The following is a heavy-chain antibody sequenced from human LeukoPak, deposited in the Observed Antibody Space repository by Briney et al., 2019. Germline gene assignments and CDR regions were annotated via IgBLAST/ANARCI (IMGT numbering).Heavy chain of an antibody. V-gene: IGHV3-48*02. D-gene: IGHD5-12*01. CDR1: GFTFSNYG. CDR3: ARAMRSGYDY. J-gene: IGHJ4*02. CDR2: ISSSSDAI. Sequence: GGSLRLSCAASGFTFSNYGMNWVRQAPGKGLEWVSYISSSSDAIYYADSVKGRFTISRDNAKDSLYLEMNSLRDEDTAVYYCARAMRSGYDYWGQGTLVTVSS.